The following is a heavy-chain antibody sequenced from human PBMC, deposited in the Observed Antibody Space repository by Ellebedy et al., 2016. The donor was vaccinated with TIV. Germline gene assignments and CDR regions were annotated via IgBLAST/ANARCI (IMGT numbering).Heavy chain of an antibody. CDR2: ISGSGGST. J-gene: IGHJ4*02. CDR1: GSTFRNHA. CDR3: ACWSGYWNGPFDY. Sequence: PGGSLRLSCAASGSTFRNHAVSWVRQAQGKWLEWVSAISGSGGSTNYADSVKGRFTTSRDNSKNTLYLQMNSLRVEDTAKYYCACWSGYWNGPFDYWGQGTLVTVSS. D-gene: IGHD1-1*01. V-gene: IGHV3-23*01.